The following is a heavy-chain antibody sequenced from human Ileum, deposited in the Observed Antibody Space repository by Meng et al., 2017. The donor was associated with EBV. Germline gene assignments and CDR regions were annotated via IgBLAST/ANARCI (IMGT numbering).Heavy chain of an antibody. CDR1: GGSVSSAHSF. CDR2: MSYSGST. V-gene: IGHV4-61*01. Sequence: QVRLQERGPGLVKPSETLSLTCTVSGGSVSSAHSFWTWIRQPPGKGLEWIGYMSYSGSTNYSPPLESRVTISVDTSKNQFSLKLSSVTAADTAVYYCAGDPHSGSPHWGQGTLVTVSS. J-gene: IGHJ4*02. D-gene: IGHD1-26*01. CDR3: AGDPHSGSPH.